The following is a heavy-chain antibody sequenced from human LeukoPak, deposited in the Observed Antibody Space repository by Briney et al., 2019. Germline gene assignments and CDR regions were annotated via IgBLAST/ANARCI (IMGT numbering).Heavy chain of an antibody. Sequence: GGSLRLSCAASGFTFSSYSMNWVRQAPGKGLEWVSYISSSGSTIKYADSVKGRFTISRGNAKNSLYLQMNSLRAEDTALYSCAKNLANWGNLDYWGQGTLVTVSS. J-gene: IGHJ4*02. V-gene: IGHV3-48*04. D-gene: IGHD7-27*01. CDR1: GFTFSSYS. CDR3: AKNLANWGNLDY. CDR2: ISSSGSTI.